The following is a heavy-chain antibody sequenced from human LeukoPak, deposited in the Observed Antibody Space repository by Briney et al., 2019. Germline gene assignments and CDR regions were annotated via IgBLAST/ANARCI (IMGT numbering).Heavy chain of an antibody. V-gene: IGHV4-59*01. CDR2: IYYSGST. J-gene: IGHJ4*02. CDR1: GGSISSYY. CDR3: ARENYYGSGSYYNLYFDY. Sequence: SETLSLTCTVSGGSISSYYWSWIRQPPGKGLEWIGYIYYSGSTNYNPSLKSRVTISVDTSKNQFSLKLSSVTAADTAVYYCARENYYGSGSYYNLYFDYWGQGTLVTVSS. D-gene: IGHD3-10*01.